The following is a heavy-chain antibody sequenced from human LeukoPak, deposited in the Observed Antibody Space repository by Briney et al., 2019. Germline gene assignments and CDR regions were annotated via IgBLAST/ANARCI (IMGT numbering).Heavy chain of an antibody. Sequence: PSETLSLTCTDSGYSIMSTFYWGWIRQSPGKGLEWIGNVYHSGSTYSNPSLRSRVTISVDTSKNQFSLKLSSVTAADTAVYYCARVSDDEHGGNSGAIYFESWGQGTVVTVSS. V-gene: IGHV4-38-2*02. CDR2: VYHSGST. D-gene: IGHD4-23*01. CDR1: GYSIMSTFY. J-gene: IGHJ4*02. CDR3: ARVSDDEHGGNSGAIYFES.